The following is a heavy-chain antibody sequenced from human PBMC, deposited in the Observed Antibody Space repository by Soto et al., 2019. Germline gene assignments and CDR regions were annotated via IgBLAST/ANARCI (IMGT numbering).Heavy chain of an antibody. CDR1: GFTVSNNY. V-gene: IGHV3-53*01. CDR2: IYSGGSI. D-gene: IGHD3-22*01. Sequence: EVQLVESGGGLSQPGGSLRLSCAASGFTVSNNYMSWVRQAPGKGLEWVSVIYSGGSIHYADSVKGRFTISRDNSKNTLYLQMNSLRTEDTAVYYCARGQPSFGDDSGDPFSYWGQGTLVTVSS. CDR3: ARGQPSFGDDSGDPFSY. J-gene: IGHJ4*02.